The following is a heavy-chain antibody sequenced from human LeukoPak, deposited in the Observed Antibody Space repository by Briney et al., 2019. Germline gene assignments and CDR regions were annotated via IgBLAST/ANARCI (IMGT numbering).Heavy chain of an antibody. CDR3: ARNYYGIDV. CDR1: GDSVSNKGVA. D-gene: IGHD3-10*01. J-gene: IGHJ6*02. Sequence: SQTLSLTCAISGDSVSNKGVAWNWIRQSPSRGLEWLGKTYYRSKWYNDFAESVKRRISTNADTSKNQCSLQPNSLTPEDTAVYYCARNYYGIDVWGQGTTVTVSS. V-gene: IGHV6-1*01. CDR2: TYYRSKWYN.